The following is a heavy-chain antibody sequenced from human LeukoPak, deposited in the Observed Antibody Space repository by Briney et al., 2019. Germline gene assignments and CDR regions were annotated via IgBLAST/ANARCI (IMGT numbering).Heavy chain of an antibody. Sequence: SETLSLTCTVSGGSISSYYWTWIRQPAGKGLEWIGRIHTSRTTNYNPSLQSRVTMSVDTSKNQFSLKLSSVTAADTAVYYCARNSNYGNYFDYWGQGNPVTVSS. J-gene: IGHJ4*02. V-gene: IGHV4-4*07. D-gene: IGHD4-11*01. CDR1: GGSISSYY. CDR2: IHTSRTT. CDR3: ARNSNYGNYFDY.